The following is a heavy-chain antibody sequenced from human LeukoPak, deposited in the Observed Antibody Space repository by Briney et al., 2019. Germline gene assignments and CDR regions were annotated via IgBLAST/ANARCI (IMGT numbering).Heavy chain of an antibody. CDR3: ARLLSEFGDILTGYSYYFDY. CDR2: IDTNTGNP. J-gene: IGHJ4*02. CDR1: GYTFTNYA. D-gene: IGHD3-9*01. Sequence: ASVKVSCKASGYTFTNYAMNWVRQVPGQGLEWMGWIDTNTGNPTYAQGFTGQFVFSLDTSVNTAYLQINSLKSEDTAVYYCARLLSEFGDILTGYSYYFDYWGQGTLVTVSS. V-gene: IGHV7-4-1*02.